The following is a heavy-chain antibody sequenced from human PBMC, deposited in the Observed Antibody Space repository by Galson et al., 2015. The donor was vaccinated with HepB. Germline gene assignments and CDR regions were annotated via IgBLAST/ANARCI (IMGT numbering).Heavy chain of an antibody. D-gene: IGHD3-22*01. V-gene: IGHV3-30*18. Sequence: LRLSCAASGFTFKTHGMHWVRQAPGKGLEWVALITFDGKNNYYADSVKGRFTISRDNSKNTLYLQMNRLRADDTGVYFCAKDYYDSSGLLDSWGQGSLVTVSS. CDR3: AKDYYDSSGLLDS. CDR2: ITFDGKNN. J-gene: IGHJ4*02. CDR1: GFTFKTHG.